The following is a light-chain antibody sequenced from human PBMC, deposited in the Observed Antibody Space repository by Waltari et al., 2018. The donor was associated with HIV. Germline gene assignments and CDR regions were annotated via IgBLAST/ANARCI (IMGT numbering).Light chain of an antibody. V-gene: IGKV3-15*01. CDR2: GTS. CDR3: HHYNNWRET. CDR1: QSVNSN. J-gene: IGKJ1*01. Sequence: EILMTQSPATLSVSPGERATLSCRASQSVNSNLAWYQQKPCQTPRLRIYGTSTRATDIPARFSGSGSGTEFTLTISSLQSEDFAVYYCHHYNNWRETFGQGTKVEIK.